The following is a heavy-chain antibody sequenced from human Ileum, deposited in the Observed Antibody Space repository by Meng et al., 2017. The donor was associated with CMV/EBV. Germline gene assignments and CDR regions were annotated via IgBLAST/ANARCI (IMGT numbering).Heavy chain of an antibody. CDR1: GGSISSGTYY. J-gene: IGHJ5*02. CDR2: IYYSGST. Sequence: QVTLHEAVPGLVTPSGTLSLTCTVTGGSISSGTYYWAWIRQSPWKGLEWIGSIYYSGSTYDNPSLKSRVTMSVDTFKNQFSLKLTSVTAADTAVYYCAGDWGPYSSRGYFDPWGQGTLVTVSS. CDR3: AGDWGPYSSRGYFDP. D-gene: IGHD6-13*01. V-gene: IGHV4-39*07.